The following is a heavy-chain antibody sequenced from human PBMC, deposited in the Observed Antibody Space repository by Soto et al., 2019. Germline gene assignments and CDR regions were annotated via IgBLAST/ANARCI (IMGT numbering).Heavy chain of an antibody. CDR2: ISYDGSNK. J-gene: IGHJ4*02. Sequence: QVQLVEPGGGVVQPGRSLRLSCAASGFTFSSYAMHWVRQAPGKGREWVAVISYDGSNKYYADSVKGRFTISRDNSKNTLYLQTNSLSADDTAVYYCARDPRFGELFDYWGQGTLVTVSS. D-gene: IGHD3-10*01. CDR1: GFTFSSYA. V-gene: IGHV3-30-3*01. CDR3: ARDPRFGELFDY.